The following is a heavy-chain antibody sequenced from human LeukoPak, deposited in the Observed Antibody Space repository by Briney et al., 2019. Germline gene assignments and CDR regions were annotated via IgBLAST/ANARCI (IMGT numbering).Heavy chain of an antibody. CDR1: GLTFSSYN. Sequence: PGGSLRLSCAASGLTFSSYNMNWVRQAPGKGLEWVSSISGSSNYIYYADSVKGRFTISRDNAEKSLYLQMNSVRAEDTAVYYCARGGIVVVPAADNYYYYYYMDVWGKGTTVTVSS. V-gene: IGHV3-21*01. J-gene: IGHJ6*03. CDR3: ARGGIVVVPAADNYYYYYYMDV. D-gene: IGHD2-2*01. CDR2: ISGSSNYI.